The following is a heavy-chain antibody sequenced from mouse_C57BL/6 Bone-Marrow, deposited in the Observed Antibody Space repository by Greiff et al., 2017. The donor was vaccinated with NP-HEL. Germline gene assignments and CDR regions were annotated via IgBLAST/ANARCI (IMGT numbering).Heavy chain of an antibody. V-gene: IGHV1-82*01. CDR1: GYAFSSSW. CDR3: ARQLRSYYFDY. D-gene: IGHD1-1*01. J-gene: IGHJ2*01. CDR2: IYPGDGDT. Sequence: VQGVESGPELVKPGASVKISCKASGYAFSSSWMNWVKQRPGKGLEWIGRIYPGDGDTNYNGKFKGKATLTADKSSSTAYMQLSSLTSEDSAVYFCARQLRSYYFDYWGQGTTLTVSS.